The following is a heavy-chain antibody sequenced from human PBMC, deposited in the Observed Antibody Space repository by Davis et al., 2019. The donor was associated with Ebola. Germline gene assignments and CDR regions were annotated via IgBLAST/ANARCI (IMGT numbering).Heavy chain of an antibody. J-gene: IGHJ6*02. D-gene: IGHD3-10*01. CDR2: INHSGST. V-gene: IGHV4-34*01. CDR3: ARVVLLWFGELFYYYYGMDV. CDR1: GGSISSYY. Sequence: MPSETLSLTCTVSGGSISSYYWSWIRQPPGKGLEWIGEINHSGSTNYNPSLKSRVTISVDTSKNQFSLKLSSVTAADTAVYYCARVVLLWFGELFYYYYGMDVWGQGTTVTVSS.